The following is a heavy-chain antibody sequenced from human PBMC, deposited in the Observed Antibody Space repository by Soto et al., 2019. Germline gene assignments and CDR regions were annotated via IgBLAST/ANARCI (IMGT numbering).Heavy chain of an antibody. CDR1: GGSISSYY. D-gene: IGHD2-15*01. CDR2: IYYSGST. CDR3: ARGYCSGGSCYSYFDY. V-gene: IGHV4-59*01. J-gene: IGHJ4*02. Sequence: PSETLSLTCIVSGGSISSYYWSWIRQPPGKGLEWIGHIYYSGSTNYNPSLKSRVTISVDTSKNQFSLKLSSVTAADTAVYYCARGYCSGGSCYSYFDYWGQGTLVTVSS.